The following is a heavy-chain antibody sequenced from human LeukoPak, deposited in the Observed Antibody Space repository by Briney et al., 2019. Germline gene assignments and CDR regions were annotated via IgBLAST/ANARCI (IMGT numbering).Heavy chain of an antibody. Sequence: SETLSLTCAVYGESSSGYYCSWIREPPGKGLEWIGEINHSGGTNYNASIKSRVTISVDPSKNKFSLKLSSVTAADKAVYYCASLAAGYGMDVWGQGTTVTVSS. CDR1: GESSSGYY. J-gene: IGHJ6*02. CDR2: INHSGGT. D-gene: IGHD6-13*01. V-gene: IGHV4-34*01. CDR3: ASLAAGYGMDV.